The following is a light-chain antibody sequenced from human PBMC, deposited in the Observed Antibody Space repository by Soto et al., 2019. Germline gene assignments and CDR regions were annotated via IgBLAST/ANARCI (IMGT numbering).Light chain of an antibody. Sequence: EIVLTQSPATLSLSPGERATLSCRASQTVNSYLAWYQQKPGQVPRLLIYDASNRASGIPAKFSGSGSGTVFTLTIISLEPEDFAVYYCQQRSNWSRTFGQGTKVDIK. J-gene: IGKJ1*01. V-gene: IGKV3-11*01. CDR2: DAS. CDR3: QQRSNWSRT. CDR1: QTVNSY.